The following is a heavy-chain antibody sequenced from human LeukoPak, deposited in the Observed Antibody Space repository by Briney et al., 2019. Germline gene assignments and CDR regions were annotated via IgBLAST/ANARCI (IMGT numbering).Heavy chain of an antibody. CDR3: ARERAGGQNYYYYGMDV. V-gene: IGHV3-30-3*01. Sequence: PGRSLRLSCAASGFTFSSYAMHWVRQAPGKGLEWVAVISYDGSNKYYADSVKGRFTISRDNSKNTLYLQMNSLRAEDTAVYYCARERAGGQNYYYYGMDVWGQGTTVTVSS. D-gene: IGHD3-16*01. CDR2: ISYDGSNK. J-gene: IGHJ6*02. CDR1: GFTFSSYA.